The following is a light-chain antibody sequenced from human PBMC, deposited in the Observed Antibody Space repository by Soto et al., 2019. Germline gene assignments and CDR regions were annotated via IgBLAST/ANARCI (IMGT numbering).Light chain of an antibody. CDR3: QQLNSYPRT. Sequence: IQLTQSPSSLSASVGDRVTITCRASQGISSYLAWYQQKPGKAPKLLIYAASTLQSGVPSRFRGSGAGTEFTLTICSLQPEDFATYYCQQLNSYPRTFGGGTKVDIK. J-gene: IGKJ4*01. V-gene: IGKV1-9*01. CDR2: AAS. CDR1: QGISSY.